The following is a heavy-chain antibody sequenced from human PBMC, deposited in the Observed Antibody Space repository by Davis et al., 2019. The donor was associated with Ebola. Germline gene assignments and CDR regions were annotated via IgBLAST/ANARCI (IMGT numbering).Heavy chain of an antibody. CDR2: INPNSGGT. Sequence: ASVKVSCKASGDTFTDFYVHWVRQAPGQGLEWMGRINPNSGGTNYAQKFQGRVTMTRDTSISTAYMELSRLRSDDTAVYYCATLWFGELLGMDVWGKGTTVTVSS. V-gene: IGHV1-2*06. CDR3: ATLWFGELLGMDV. D-gene: IGHD3-10*01. J-gene: IGHJ6*04. CDR1: GDTFTDFY.